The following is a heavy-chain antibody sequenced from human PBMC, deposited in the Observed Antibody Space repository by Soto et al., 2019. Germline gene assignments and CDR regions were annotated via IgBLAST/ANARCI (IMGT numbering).Heavy chain of an antibody. CDR3: ARVRRNDASDYYGMDV. J-gene: IGHJ6*02. CDR2: ISSGSTTI. D-gene: IGHD1-1*01. CDR1: GFSFSTST. Sequence: GGSLRLSCAASGFSFSTSTMNWVRQAPGKGLEWVSYISSGSTTIYYADSVKGRFTISRDNGKNSLYLQMNSLRDEDTAVYYCARVRRNDASDYYGMDVWGQGTTVTVS. V-gene: IGHV3-48*02.